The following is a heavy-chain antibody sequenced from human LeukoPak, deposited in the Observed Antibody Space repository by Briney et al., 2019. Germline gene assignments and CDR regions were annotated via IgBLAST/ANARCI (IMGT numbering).Heavy chain of an antibody. J-gene: IGHJ4*02. CDR1: RFSFSNYA. Sequence: GGSLRLSCVPSRFSFSNYAMSWVRQAPGKGLEWVSSISGSGGSTHYADSVKGRFTISRDKTKNTLYMQMNSLRAEDTAVYYCAKSAYYDASGYYREYYFDYWGQGTLVTVSS. V-gene: IGHV3-23*01. CDR3: AKSAYYDASGYYREYYFDY. D-gene: IGHD3-22*01. CDR2: ISGSGGST.